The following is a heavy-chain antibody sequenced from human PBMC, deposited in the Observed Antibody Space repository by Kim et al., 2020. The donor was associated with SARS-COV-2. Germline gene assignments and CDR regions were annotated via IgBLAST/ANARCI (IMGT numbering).Heavy chain of an antibody. J-gene: IGHJ4*02. Sequence: KYYADSVKGRFTISRDNSKNTLFLQMNSLRAEDTAVYYCARHSQIIATLDYWGQGTLVTVSS. CDR3: ARHSQIIATLDY. D-gene: IGHD2-15*01. V-gene: IGHV3-33*01. CDR2: K.